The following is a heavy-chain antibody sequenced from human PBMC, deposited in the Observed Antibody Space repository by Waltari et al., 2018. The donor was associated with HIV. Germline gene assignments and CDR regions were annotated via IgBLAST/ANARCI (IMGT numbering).Heavy chain of an antibody. CDR1: GYTFTSYG. D-gene: IGHD3-22*01. CDR3: ARWGRDYYDSSGYYLVFDY. V-gene: IGHV1-18*01. Sequence: QVQLVQSGAEVKKPGASVKVSCQGSGYTFTSYGISWVGLAPGQGLEWMGWISAYNGNTNYAQKLQGRGTMTTDTSTSTAYMGLRSLRSDDTAVYYCARWGRDYYDSSGYYLVFDYWGQGTLVTVSS. J-gene: IGHJ4*02. CDR2: ISAYNGNT.